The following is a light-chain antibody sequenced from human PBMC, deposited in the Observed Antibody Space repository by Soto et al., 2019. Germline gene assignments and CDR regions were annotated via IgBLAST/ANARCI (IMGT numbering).Light chain of an antibody. CDR2: KAS. CDR1: QSVDTC. J-gene: IGKJ1*01. CDR3: QQFYRYPWT. Sequence: DIQMTQSPSALSASVGDTVTITCRAGQSVDTCLAWYQQKPGKAPHLLIYKASRLETGVPSRFSGSGSVTDYTLTITGLQPDDFATYYCQQFYRYPWTFGQGTKVEI. V-gene: IGKV1-5*03.